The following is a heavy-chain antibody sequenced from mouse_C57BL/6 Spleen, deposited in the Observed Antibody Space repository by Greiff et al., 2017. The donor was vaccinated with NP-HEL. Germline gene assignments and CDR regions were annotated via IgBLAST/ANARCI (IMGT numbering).Heavy chain of an antibody. Sequence: QVQLQQPGAELVMPGASVKLSCKASGYTFTSYWMHWVKQRPGQGLEWIGEIDPSDSYTNYNQKFKGKSTLTVDKSSSTAYMQLSSLTSEDSAVYYCAGAITGKMMDYWGQGTSVTVSS. CDR3: AGAITGKMMDY. D-gene: IGHD4-1*01. CDR1: GYTFTSYW. V-gene: IGHV1-69*01. J-gene: IGHJ4*01. CDR2: IDPSDSYT.